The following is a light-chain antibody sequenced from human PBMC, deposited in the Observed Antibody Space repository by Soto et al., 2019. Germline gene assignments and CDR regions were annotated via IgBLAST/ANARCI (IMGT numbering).Light chain of an antibody. CDR2: YDS. J-gene: IGLJ2*01. Sequence: SYELTQPPSVSVAQGKTARITCGGNNIGSKSVHWYQQKPGQAPVLVIYYDSDRPSGIPERFSGSNSGNTATLTISRVEAGAEADYYCQVWDSSSDPSVFGGGTKLTVL. CDR3: QVWDSSSDPSV. CDR1: NIGSKS. V-gene: IGLV3-21*04.